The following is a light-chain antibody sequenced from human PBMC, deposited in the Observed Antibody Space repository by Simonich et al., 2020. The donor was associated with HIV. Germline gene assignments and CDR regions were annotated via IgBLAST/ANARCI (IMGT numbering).Light chain of an antibody. Sequence: QSALTQPASVSGSPGQLITISCTGTSSDVGSYNYVSWYQPPPGKAPKLMIFDLSNRTSGVSNRFSGSKSGNTASLTIAGLQAEDEADYYCSSYTSSGALRVFGGGTKLTVL. J-gene: IGLJ3*02. CDR2: DLS. V-gene: IGLV2-14*03. CDR1: SSDVGSYNY. CDR3: SSYTSSGALRV.